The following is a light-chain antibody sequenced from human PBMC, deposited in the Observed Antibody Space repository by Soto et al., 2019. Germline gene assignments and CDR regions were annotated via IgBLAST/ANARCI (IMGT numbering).Light chain of an antibody. CDR1: SSKNGRNT. CDR3: AAWDDSLTGLNV. J-gene: IGLJ1*01. Sequence: QSVLSQPPSASGTPGQRVASSCSGRSSKNGRNTVNWYQQLPGTAHKILIYDNNRRPSGVPNRYTDSTSGTSAHLASSKLQSEDEADYYCAAWDDSLTGLNVFGTGT. V-gene: IGLV1-44*01. CDR2: DNN.